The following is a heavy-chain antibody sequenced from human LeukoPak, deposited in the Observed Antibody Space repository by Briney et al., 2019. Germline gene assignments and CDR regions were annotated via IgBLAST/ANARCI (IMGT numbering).Heavy chain of an antibody. CDR2: ISSSSSYT. CDR1: GFTFSDYY. J-gene: IGHJ3*02. D-gene: IGHD3-16*02. V-gene: IGHV3-11*06. Sequence: GGSLRLSCAASGFTFSDYYMSWIRQAPGKGLEWVSSISSSSSYTYYADSVKGRFTISRDNAKNSLYLQMNSLRAEDTAVYYCARDWARSIYADAFDIWGQGTMVTVSS. CDR3: ARDWARSIYADAFDI.